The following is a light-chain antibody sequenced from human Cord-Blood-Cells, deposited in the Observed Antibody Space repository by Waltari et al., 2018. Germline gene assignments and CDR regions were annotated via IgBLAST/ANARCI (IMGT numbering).Light chain of an antibody. V-gene: IGLV2-8*01. CDR1: SSDVGGYNY. CDR2: EVS. CDR3: SSYAGSNNYV. J-gene: IGLJ1*01. Sequence: QSALTQPPSASGSPGQSVTISCTGTSSDVGGYNYVSWYQQHPGKAPNLMIYEVSKRPSGVPDRFSGSKSGNTASLPVSGLQAEDEADYYCSSYAGSNNYVFGTGTKVTVL.